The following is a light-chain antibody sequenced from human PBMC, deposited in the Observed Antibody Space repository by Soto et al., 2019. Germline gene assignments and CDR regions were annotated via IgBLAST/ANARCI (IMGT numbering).Light chain of an antibody. CDR2: AAS. CDR3: PKYNSAPLT. CDR1: QDISNS. J-gene: IGKJ4*01. Sequence: DIQMTQSPSSLSASVGDRVTITCRASQDISNSLAWYQQKPGKVPNVLIYAASILQSGVPARFSGSGSGTDFPLTISSLQPEDVATYYWPKYNSAPLTFGGGTKVEI. V-gene: IGKV1-27*01.